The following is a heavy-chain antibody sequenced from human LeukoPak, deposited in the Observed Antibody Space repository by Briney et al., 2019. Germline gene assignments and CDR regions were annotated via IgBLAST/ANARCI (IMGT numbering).Heavy chain of an antibody. CDR3: AREKF. V-gene: IGHV3-30-3*01. CDR2: ISYDGSNK. J-gene: IGHJ4*02. CDR1: GFTFSSYA. Sequence: PGGSLRLSCAASGFTFSSYAMHWVRQAPGKGLEWVAVISYDGSNKYYADSVKGRFTISRDNAKNSLYLQMNSLRAEDTAVYYCAREKFWGQGTLVTVSS.